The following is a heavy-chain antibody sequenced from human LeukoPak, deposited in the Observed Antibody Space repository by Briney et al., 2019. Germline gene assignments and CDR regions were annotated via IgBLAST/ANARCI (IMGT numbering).Heavy chain of an antibody. Sequence: GGSLRLSCAASGFTVSSNYMSWVRQAPGKGLEWVSVIYSGGSTYYADSAKGRFTISRDNSKNTLYLQMNSLRAEDTAVYYCARDLYSSGYYYDYWGQGTLVTVSS. CDR1: GFTVSSNY. CDR2: IYSGGST. CDR3: ARDLYSSGYYYDY. V-gene: IGHV3-53*01. J-gene: IGHJ4*02. D-gene: IGHD3-22*01.